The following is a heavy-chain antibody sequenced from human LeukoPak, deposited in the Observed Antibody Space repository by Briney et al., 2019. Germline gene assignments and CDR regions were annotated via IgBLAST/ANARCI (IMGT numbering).Heavy chain of an antibody. D-gene: IGHD3-22*01. Sequence: GRSLRLSCAVSGFTFTSYGMHWVRQAPGKGLEWVAVISYDGSNKYYADSVKGRFTISRDNSKNTPYLQMNSLRAEDTAVYYCAKDYYYDSSGTPLYNWFDPWGQGTLVTVSS. CDR3: AKDYYYDSSGTPLYNWFDP. CDR2: ISYDGSNK. J-gene: IGHJ5*02. CDR1: GFTFTSYG. V-gene: IGHV3-30*18.